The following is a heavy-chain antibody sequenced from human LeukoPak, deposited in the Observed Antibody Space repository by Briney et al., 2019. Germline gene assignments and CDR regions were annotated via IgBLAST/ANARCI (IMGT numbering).Heavy chain of an antibody. D-gene: IGHD1-7*01. CDR2: IYYSGST. Sequence: MASETLSLTCTVYGGSISSSSYYWGWIRQPPGKGLEWIGSIYYSGSTYYNPSLKSRVTISVDTSKNQFSLKLSSVTAADTAVYYCARQNYGAATIKYWGQGTLVTVSS. V-gene: IGHV4-39*01. CDR1: GGSISSSSYY. CDR3: ARQNYGAATIKY. J-gene: IGHJ4*02.